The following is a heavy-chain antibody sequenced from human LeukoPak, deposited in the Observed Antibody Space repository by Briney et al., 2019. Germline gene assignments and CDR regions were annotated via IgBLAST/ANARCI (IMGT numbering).Heavy chain of an antibody. CDR2: IYYSGST. J-gene: IGHJ5*02. D-gene: IGHD3-10*01. CDR1: GGSISSYY. Sequence: SSETLSLTCTVSGGSISSYYWSWIRQPPGKGLEWIGYIYYSGSTNYNPSLKSRVTISVDTSKNQFSLKLSSVTAADTAVYYCARDRRFGELFGWFDPWGQGTLVTVSS. V-gene: IGHV4-59*01. CDR3: ARDRRFGELFGWFDP.